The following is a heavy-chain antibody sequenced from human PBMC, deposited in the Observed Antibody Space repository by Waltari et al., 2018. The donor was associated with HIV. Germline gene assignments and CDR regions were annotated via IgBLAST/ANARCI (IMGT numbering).Heavy chain of an antibody. D-gene: IGHD4-17*01. CDR3: AKVRTTVTAVFYFDI. CDR1: GFSFSSLA. J-gene: IGHJ2*01. V-gene: IGHV3-23*01. CDR2: ISGGATGT. Sequence: EVQLLESGGGLVQPGGSVRLSCAASGFSFSSLAMSWVRQVPGKGLEWVSGISGGATGTYYADPVKGRFTISRDNSKSTLYLQMNSLRADDTAVYYCAKVRTTVTAVFYFDIWGRGALVTVSS.